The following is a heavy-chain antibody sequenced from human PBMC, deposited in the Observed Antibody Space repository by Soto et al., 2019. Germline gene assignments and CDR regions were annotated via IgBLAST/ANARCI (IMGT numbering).Heavy chain of an antibody. V-gene: IGHV4-31*03. J-gene: IGHJ6*02. D-gene: IGHD4-17*01. CDR2: IFYSGST. CDR3: SRDNYGDYYYYGMDV. Sequence: SETLPLTCTVSGGSISLGAYYWSCIRQHPGKGLEWIGNIFYSGSTYYSPSLKSRVTISLDTSKNQFSLKLSSVSAADTAVYYCSRDNYGDYYYYGMDVWGQGTTVTVSS. CDR1: GGSISLGAYY.